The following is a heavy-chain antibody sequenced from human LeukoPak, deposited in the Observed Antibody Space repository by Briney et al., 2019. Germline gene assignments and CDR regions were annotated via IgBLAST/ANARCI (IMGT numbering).Heavy chain of an antibody. D-gene: IGHD5-18*01. V-gene: IGHV1-69*06. CDR3: ATGEYIYGPRGKWFDP. Sequence: ASVKVSCKASGGTFSSYGISWVRQAPGQGLEWMGGIIPIFGTANYAQKFQGRVTITAEKSTSTAYMELSSLRSEDTAVYYCATGEYIYGPRGKWFDPWGQGSLVTVSS. CDR2: IIPIFGTA. CDR1: GGTFSSYG. J-gene: IGHJ5*02.